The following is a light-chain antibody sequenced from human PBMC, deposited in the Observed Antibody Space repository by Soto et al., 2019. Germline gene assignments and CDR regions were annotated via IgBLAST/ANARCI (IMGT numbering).Light chain of an antibody. Sequence: QSALTQPASVSGSPGQSITICCTGTSSDVGGYNYVSWYQQHPGKAPKLMIYEVSNRPSGVSNRFSGSKSGNTASLTISGLQAEDEADYYCSSYTSSSTLEFGGGTKVTVL. V-gene: IGLV2-14*01. J-gene: IGLJ3*02. CDR1: SSDVGGYNY. CDR2: EVS. CDR3: SSYTSSSTLE.